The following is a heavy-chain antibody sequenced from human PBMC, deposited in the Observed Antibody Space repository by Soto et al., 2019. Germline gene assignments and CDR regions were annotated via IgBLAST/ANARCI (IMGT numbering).Heavy chain of an antibody. D-gene: IGHD1-26*01. CDR2: ISYDGSNK. J-gene: IGHJ4*02. V-gene: IGHV3-30-3*01. CDR3: ARLSSQWELHYDFDY. CDR1: GFTFSSYA. Sequence: QVQLVESGGGVVQPGRSLRLSCAASGFTFSSYAMHWVRQAPGKGLEWVAVISYDGSNKYYADSVKGRFTISRDNSKNTLYLQMNSLRAEDTAVYYCARLSSQWELHYDFDYWGQGTLVTVSS.